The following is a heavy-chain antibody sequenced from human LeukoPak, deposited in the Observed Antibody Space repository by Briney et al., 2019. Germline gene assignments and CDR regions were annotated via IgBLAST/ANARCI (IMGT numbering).Heavy chain of an antibody. J-gene: IGHJ4*02. CDR3: ASPQEKDILPGSLSY. D-gene: IGHD3-9*01. CDR1: GGSIRISYY. Sequence: SETLSLTCTVSGGSIRISYYWGWLRQPPGRGLEWIGSIYYSGITYYNPSLKSRVTISVDTSKNKFSLKLSSVTAADTAVYYCASPQEKDILPGSLSYWGQGTLVTVSS. V-gene: IGHV4-39*01. CDR2: IYYSGIT.